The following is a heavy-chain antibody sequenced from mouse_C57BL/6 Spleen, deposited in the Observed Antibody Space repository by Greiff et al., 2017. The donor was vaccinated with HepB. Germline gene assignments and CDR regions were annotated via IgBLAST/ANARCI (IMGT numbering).Heavy chain of an antibody. CDR3: ARKAHNYAMDY. Sequence: QVQLQQPGAELVMPGASVKLSCKASGYTFTSYWMHWVKQRPGQGLEWIGEIDPSDSYTNYNQKFKGKSTLTVDKSSSTAYMQLSSLTSEDSAVYYCARKAHNYAMDYWGQGTSVTVSS. CDR1: GYTFTSYW. V-gene: IGHV1-69*01. J-gene: IGHJ4*01. CDR2: IDPSDSYT. D-gene: IGHD1-3*01.